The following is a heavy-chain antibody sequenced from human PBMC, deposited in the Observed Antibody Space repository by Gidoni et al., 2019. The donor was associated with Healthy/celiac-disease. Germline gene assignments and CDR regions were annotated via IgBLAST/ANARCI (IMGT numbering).Heavy chain of an antibody. CDR3: ASFGAYCGGDCEGDYYYGMDV. CDR1: GFTFSSYS. D-gene: IGHD2-21*02. V-gene: IGHV3-21*01. CDR2: ISSSSSYI. J-gene: IGHJ6*02. Sequence: EVQLVESGGGLVKPGGSLRLSCAASGFTFSSYSMNWVRQAPGKGLEWVSSISSSSSYIYYADSVKGRFTISRYNAKNSLYLQMNSLRAEDTAVYYCASFGAYCGGDCEGDYYYGMDVWGQGTTVTVSS.